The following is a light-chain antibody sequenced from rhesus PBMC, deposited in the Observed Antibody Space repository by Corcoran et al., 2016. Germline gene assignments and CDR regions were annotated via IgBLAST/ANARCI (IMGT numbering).Light chain of an antibody. CDR3: QHGYGIPLT. CDR2: EAF. Sequence: DIQMTQSPSSLSASVGDRVTITCRASENINNYLNWYQQKQGKAPKLLIFEAFSLQGGVPSRFTGRGSGTEDTLTISSLQPEDVGTCYCQHGYGIPLTFGGGTKVDLK. J-gene: IGKJ4*01. V-gene: IGKV1-74*01. CDR1: ENINNY.